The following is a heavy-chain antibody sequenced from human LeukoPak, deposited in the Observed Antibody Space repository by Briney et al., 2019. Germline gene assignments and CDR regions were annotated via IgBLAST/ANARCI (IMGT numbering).Heavy chain of an antibody. CDR3: AITGVRDFDT. J-gene: IGHJ4*02. D-gene: IGHD3-10*01. V-gene: IGHV3-23*01. CDR1: GFTFSSST. Sequence: PGGSLRLSCAASGFTFSSSTMNWVRQAPGKGLEWVSCISGGGGSNTYPAASEKGRFTISRDNSKDTLFLQMNSLRAEDTAVYYCAITGVRDFDTWGQGTLVTVSS. CDR2: ISGGGGSNT.